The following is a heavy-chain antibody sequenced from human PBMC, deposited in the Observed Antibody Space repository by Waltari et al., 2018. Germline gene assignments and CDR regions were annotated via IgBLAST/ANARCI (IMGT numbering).Heavy chain of an antibody. CDR1: GGSISGYY. CDR2: IYYSGST. CDR3: ARDPGRGYSYGYYFDY. J-gene: IGHJ4*02. D-gene: IGHD5-18*01. Sequence: QVQLQESGPGLVKPSETLSLTCTVSGGSISGYYWSWIRQPPGKGLEWIGYIYYSGSTNYNPSLKSRVTISVDTSKNQFSLKLSSVTAADTAVYYCARDPGRGYSYGYYFDYWGQGTLVTVSS. V-gene: IGHV4-59*01.